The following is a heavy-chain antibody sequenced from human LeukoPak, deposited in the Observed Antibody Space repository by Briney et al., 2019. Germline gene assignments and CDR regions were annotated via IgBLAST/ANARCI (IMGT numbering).Heavy chain of an antibody. CDR1: GFTFSSYA. D-gene: IGHD2-15*01. CDR2: ISYDGSNK. V-gene: IGHV3-30-3*01. CDR3: ARSICSGGSCYSDAFDI. J-gene: IGHJ3*02. Sequence: PGGSLRLSCAASGFTFSSYAMHWVRQAPGKGLEWVAVISYDGSNKYYADSVKGRFTISRDNSKNTLYLQMNSLRAEDTAVYYCARSICSGGSCYSDAFDIWGQGTMVTVSS.